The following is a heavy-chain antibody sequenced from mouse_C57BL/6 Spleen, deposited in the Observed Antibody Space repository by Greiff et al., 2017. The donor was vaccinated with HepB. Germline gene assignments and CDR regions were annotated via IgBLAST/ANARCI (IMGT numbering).Heavy chain of an antibody. CDR1: GYTFTSYW. Sequence: QVQLQQPGAELVMPGASVKLSCKASGYTFTSYWMHWVKQRPGQGLEWIGEIDPSDSYTNYNQKFKGKSTLTVDKSSSTAYMQLSSLTSEDSAVYYCTSGGSYDERPYNYAMDYWGQGTSVTVSS. V-gene: IGHV1-69*01. CDR2: IDPSDSYT. D-gene: IGHD2-12*01. CDR3: TSGGSYDERPYNYAMDY. J-gene: IGHJ4*01.